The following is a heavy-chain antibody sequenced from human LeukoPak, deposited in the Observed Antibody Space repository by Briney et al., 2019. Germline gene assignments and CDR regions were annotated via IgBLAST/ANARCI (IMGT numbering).Heavy chain of an antibody. CDR3: ARVYYYDSSGVFDY. J-gene: IGHJ4*02. CDR2: IIPIFGTA. V-gene: IGHV1-69*13. Sequence: SVKVSCKASGGTFSSYAISWVRQAPGQGLEWMGGIIPIFGTANYAQKFQGRVTITADESTSTAYMELSSQRSEDTAVYYCARVYYYDSSGVFDYWGQGTLVTVSS. D-gene: IGHD3-22*01. CDR1: GGTFSSYA.